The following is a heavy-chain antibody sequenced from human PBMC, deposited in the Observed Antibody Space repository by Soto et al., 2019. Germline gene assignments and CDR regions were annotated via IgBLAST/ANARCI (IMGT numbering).Heavy chain of an antibody. CDR1: GYTFTSYD. J-gene: IGHJ6*02. CDR3: AREGRVVVAATGYYYYGMDV. D-gene: IGHD2-15*01. V-gene: IGHV1-8*01. Sequence: ASVKVSCKASGYTFTSYDINWVRQATGQGLEWMGWMNPNSGNTGYAQKFQGRVTMTRNTSISTAYMELSSLRSEDTAVYYCAREGRVVVAATGYYYYGMDVWGQGTTVTVS. CDR2: MNPNSGNT.